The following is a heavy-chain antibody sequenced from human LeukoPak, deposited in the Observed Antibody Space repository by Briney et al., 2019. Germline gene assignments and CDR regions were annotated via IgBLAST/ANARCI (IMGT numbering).Heavy chain of an antibody. CDR3: ATSGAAGHDY. CDR2: IRSNSDGGTI. V-gene: IGHV3-15*07. Sequence: PGGSLRLSCATSGFTFSNAWMNWVRQAPGKGLEWVGRIRSNSDGGTIDYAAPVKGRFALSRDDSKNTLYLQMNSLQTEDTAVYYCATSGAAGHDYWGQGTLVTVSS. J-gene: IGHJ4*02. D-gene: IGHD6-13*01. CDR1: GFTFSNAW.